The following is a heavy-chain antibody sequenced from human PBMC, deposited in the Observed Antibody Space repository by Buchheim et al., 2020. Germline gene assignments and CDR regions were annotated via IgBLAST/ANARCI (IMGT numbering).Heavy chain of an antibody. Sequence: QVQLQQWGAGLLKPSETLSLTCAVYGGSFSGYYWSWIRQPPGKGLEWIGEINHSGSTNYNPSLKSAVTISVDTSKNQFSLKLSYVTAADTAVYYCAREAVVPAATGGYYYYGMDVWGQGTT. CDR3: AREAVVPAATGGYYYYGMDV. D-gene: IGHD2-2*01. V-gene: IGHV4-34*01. CDR1: GGSFSGYY. CDR2: INHSGST. J-gene: IGHJ6*02.